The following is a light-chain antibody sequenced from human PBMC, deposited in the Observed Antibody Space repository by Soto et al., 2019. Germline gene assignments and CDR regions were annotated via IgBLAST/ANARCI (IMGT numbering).Light chain of an antibody. CDR1: QSISSY. CDR2: AAS. V-gene: IGKV1-39*01. Sequence: DIQMTQSPSTLPASVGDRVTITCRASQSISSYLNWYQQTPGKAPKFLIYAASNLQGGVPSRFSGSGSGTDFTLTISSLQPEDFATYYCQQSHSTPITFGQGTRLEIK. CDR3: QQSHSTPIT. J-gene: IGKJ5*01.